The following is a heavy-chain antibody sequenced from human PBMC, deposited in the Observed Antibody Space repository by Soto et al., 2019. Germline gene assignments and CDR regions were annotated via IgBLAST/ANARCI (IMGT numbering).Heavy chain of an antibody. V-gene: IGHV3-30-3*01. D-gene: IGHD5-18*01. J-gene: IGHJ4*02. CDR2: ISYDGSNK. Sequence: QVQLVESGGGVVQPGRSLRLSCAASGFTFSSYAMHWVRQAPGKGLEWVAVISYDGSNKYYADSVKGRFTISRHNSKNPMYLQMNSLRADDTAVYSCARPAQLWFFIDYWGQGTLVTVSS. CDR3: ARPAQLWFFIDY. CDR1: GFTFSSYA.